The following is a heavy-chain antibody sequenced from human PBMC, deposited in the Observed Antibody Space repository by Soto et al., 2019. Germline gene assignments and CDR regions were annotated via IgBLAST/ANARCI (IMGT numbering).Heavy chain of an antibody. CDR1: GGTFSSYA. J-gene: IGHJ6*02. Sequence: QVQLVQSGAEVKKPGSSVKVSCKASGGTFSSYAISWVRQAPGQGLEWMGGIIPIFGTANYAQKFQGRVTITADESTSTAYMELSSLRSEDTAVYYCARDRGYDILTGRENPHYYGMDVWGQGTTVTVSS. V-gene: IGHV1-69*12. CDR2: IIPIFGTA. CDR3: ARDRGYDILTGRENPHYYGMDV. D-gene: IGHD3-9*01.